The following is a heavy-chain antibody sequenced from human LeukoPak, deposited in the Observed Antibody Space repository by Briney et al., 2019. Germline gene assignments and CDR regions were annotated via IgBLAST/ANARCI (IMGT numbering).Heavy chain of an antibody. CDR3: ARDQKTPYCSGGSCYYYYGMDV. J-gene: IGHJ6*02. V-gene: IGHV1-18*01. Sequence: ASVKVSCKASGYTFTSYGISWVRQAPGQGLEWMGWISAYNGNTNYAQKLQGRVTMTTDTPTSTAYMELRSLRSDDTAVYYCARDQKTPYCSGGSCYYYYGMDVWGQGTTVTVSS. CDR1: GYTFTSYG. CDR2: ISAYNGNT. D-gene: IGHD2-15*01.